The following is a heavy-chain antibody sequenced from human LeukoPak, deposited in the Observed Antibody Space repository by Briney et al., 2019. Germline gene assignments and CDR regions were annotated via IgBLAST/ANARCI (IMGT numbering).Heavy chain of an antibody. CDR1: GFTFDDSG. V-gene: IGHV3-20*04. J-gene: IGHJ4*02. Sequence: GGSLRLSCAASGFTFDDSGMSWVRQAPGKGLEWVSGINWNGDNTGYADSVKGRFTISRDNAKNSLYLQMNSLRAEDTAVYYCASMRGGYEGYFDYWGQGTLVTVSS. D-gene: IGHD3-16*01. CDR2: INWNGDNT. CDR3: ASMRGGYEGYFDY.